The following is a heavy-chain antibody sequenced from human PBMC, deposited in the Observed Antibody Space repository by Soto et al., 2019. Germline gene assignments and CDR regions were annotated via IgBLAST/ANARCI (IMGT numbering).Heavy chain of an antibody. V-gene: IGHV1-3*05. CDR2: INAGNGNT. J-gene: IGHJ4*02. D-gene: IGHD2-21*02. CDR3: ARSIVVVTALDY. Sequence: QVQLVQSGAEEKKPGASVKVSCKASGYTFTSYAMHWVRQAPGQRLEWMGWINAGNGNTKYSQKFQGRVTITRDTSASTAYMELRSLRSEDTAVSYCARSIVVVTALDYWGQGTLVTVSS. CDR1: GYTFTSYA.